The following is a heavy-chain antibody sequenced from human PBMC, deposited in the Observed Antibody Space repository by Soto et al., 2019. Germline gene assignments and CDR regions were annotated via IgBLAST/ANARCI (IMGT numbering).Heavy chain of an antibody. Sequence: GGSLSLSCAASGFTFSSYGMHWVRQAPGKGLEWVAVIWYDGSNKYYADSVKGRFTISRDNSKNTLYLQMNSLRAEDTAVYYCARGLDIVVVPAASAHFDYWGQGTLVTVSS. J-gene: IGHJ4*02. CDR1: GFTFSSYG. D-gene: IGHD2-2*01. V-gene: IGHV3-33*01. CDR2: IWYDGSNK. CDR3: ARGLDIVVVPAASAHFDY.